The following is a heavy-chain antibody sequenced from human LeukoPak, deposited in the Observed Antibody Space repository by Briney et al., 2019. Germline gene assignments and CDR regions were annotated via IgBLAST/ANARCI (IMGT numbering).Heavy chain of an antibody. CDR3: TTGLYPRYYDSSGYYYVDY. D-gene: IGHD3-22*01. CDR2: IKSKTDGGTT. J-gene: IGHJ4*02. V-gene: IGHV3-15*01. CDR1: GFTFSNAW. Sequence: GGSLRLSCAASGFTFSNAWMSWVRQAPGKGLEWVGRIKSKTDGGTTDYAAPVKGRFTISRDDSKNTLYLQMNSLKTEDTAVYYCTTGLYPRYYDSSGYYYVDYWGQGTLVTVSS.